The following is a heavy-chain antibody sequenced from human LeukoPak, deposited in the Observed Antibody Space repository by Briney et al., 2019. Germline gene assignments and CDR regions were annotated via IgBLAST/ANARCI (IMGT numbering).Heavy chain of an antibody. J-gene: IGHJ4*02. CDR1: GITLSNYG. Sequence: GGSLRLSCAVSGITLSNYGMSWVRQAPGKGLEGVAGISDRGSGTNYADSVKGRFTISTDHPKNTLYLQMNSLRAEDTAVYFCAKRGVVIRVILVGFHKEAYYFDCWGQGALVTVSS. D-gene: IGHD3-22*01. CDR3: AKRGVVIRVILVGFHKEAYYFDC. V-gene: IGHV3-23*01. CDR2: ISDRGSGT.